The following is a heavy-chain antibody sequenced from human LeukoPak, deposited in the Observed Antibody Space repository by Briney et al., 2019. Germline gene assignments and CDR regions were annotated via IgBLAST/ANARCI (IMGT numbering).Heavy chain of an antibody. J-gene: IGHJ5*02. V-gene: IGHV4-59*01. CDR1: GGSITNYY. CDR2: IHYSGST. Sequence: TSSETLSLTCTVSGGSITNYYWTWIRQPPGKGLELIGYIHYSGSTNYNPSLKSRVTISVDTSKNQFSLKLSSVTAADTAVYYCARGGRMDVAVVGEWFDPWGQGTLVTVSS. CDR3: ARGGRMDVAVVGEWFDP. D-gene: IGHD6-19*01.